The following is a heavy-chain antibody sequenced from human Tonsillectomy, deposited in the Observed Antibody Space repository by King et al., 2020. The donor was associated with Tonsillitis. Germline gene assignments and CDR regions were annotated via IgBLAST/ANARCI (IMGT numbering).Heavy chain of an antibody. CDR1: GGTFSNYA. D-gene: IGHD3-22*01. J-gene: IGHJ4*02. V-gene: IGHV1-69*09. CDR2: INPILGIV. Sequence: QLVQSGAEVKKPGSSVKVSCKASGGTFSNYAITWVRQAPGQGLEWMGRINPILGIVNYAQKFQGRVTITADKSTSTDYMELSSLRSEDTAVYYCAGAYYDSSAYHDYWGQGTLVTVSS. CDR3: AGAYYDSSAYHDY.